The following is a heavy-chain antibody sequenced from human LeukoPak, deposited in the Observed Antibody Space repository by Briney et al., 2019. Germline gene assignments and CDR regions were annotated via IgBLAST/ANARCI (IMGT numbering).Heavy chain of an antibody. CDR3: ARGPYRGGDYPRGFDI. CDR2: IRYDGSNK. V-gene: IGHV3-30*02. CDR1: GFTFSSYG. Sequence: PGGSLRLSCAASGFTFSSYGMHWVRQAPGKGLEWVAFIRYDGSNKYYADSVKGRFTISRDNSKNTLYLQMNSLRAEDTAVYYCARGPYRGGDYPRGFDIWGQGTMVIVSS. J-gene: IGHJ3*02. D-gene: IGHD4-17*01.